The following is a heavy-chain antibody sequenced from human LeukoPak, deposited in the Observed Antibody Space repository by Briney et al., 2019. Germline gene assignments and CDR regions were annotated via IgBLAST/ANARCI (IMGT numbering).Heavy chain of an antibody. J-gene: IGHJ4*02. CDR2: IYNSGNT. V-gene: IGHV4-30-4*07. D-gene: IGHD6-13*01. CDR1: GGSISSGDYS. CDR3: ARGRYLTTGGGAAAGFLDY. Sequence: SQTLSLTCAVSGGSISSGDYSWSWIRQPPGEGLEWIGFIYNSGNTYYNPSLKSRVTLSVDTSQKQFSLRLSSVTAADTAVYYCARGRYLTTGGGAAAGFLDYWGQGTLVTVSS.